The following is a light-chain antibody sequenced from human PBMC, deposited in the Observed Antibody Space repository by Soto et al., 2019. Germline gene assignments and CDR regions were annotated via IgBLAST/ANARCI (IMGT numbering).Light chain of an antibody. CDR2: GAS. J-gene: IGKJ1*01. Sequence: EIVMTQSPGTLSVSPGEGATLSCRASQSVSTNLAWYQQKPDQAPRLLIYGASTTATGMPARFSGSGSGTEFTLTISSLRSEDFAVYYCQQYYTWPRTFGQGTRVEIK. CDR1: QSVSTN. CDR3: QQYYTWPRT. V-gene: IGKV3-15*01.